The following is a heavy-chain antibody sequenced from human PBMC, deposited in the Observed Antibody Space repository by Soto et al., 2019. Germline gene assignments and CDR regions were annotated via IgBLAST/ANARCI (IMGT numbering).Heavy chain of an antibody. V-gene: IGHV4-59*12. Sequence: PSETLSLTCIVSGGSISNYYWSWIRQPPGKGLEWIGYIYYSGSTNYNPSLQSRVTISVDRSKNQFSLKLSSVTAADTAVYYCARVPDRWGQGTLVTVSS. CDR2: IYYSGST. J-gene: IGHJ5*02. CDR3: ARVPDR. D-gene: IGHD2-2*01. CDR1: GGSISNYY.